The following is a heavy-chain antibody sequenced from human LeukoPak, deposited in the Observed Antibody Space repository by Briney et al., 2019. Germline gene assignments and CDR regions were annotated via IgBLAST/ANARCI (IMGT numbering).Heavy chain of an antibody. D-gene: IGHD1-14*01. J-gene: IGHJ4*02. Sequence: GGSLRLSCSASGFTFSTSAMHWVRQAPGKRLEYVSSINSNGGSTYQADSVKGRFTIPRDNSKNTLYLQMSSLRDEDTAVYYCVKDGPGVYDYWGQGTLVTVSS. CDR2: INSNGGST. CDR3: VKDGPGVYDY. V-gene: IGHV3-64D*09. CDR1: GFTFSTSA.